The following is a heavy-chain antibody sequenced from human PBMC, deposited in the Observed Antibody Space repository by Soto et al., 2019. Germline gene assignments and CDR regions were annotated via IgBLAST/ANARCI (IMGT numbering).Heavy chain of an antibody. CDR3: ARYLYGDYSLSSYYFDY. CDR2: IWFDGNNK. CDR1: GFIFSNYG. D-gene: IGHD4-17*01. J-gene: IGHJ4*02. V-gene: IGHV3-33*01. Sequence: GGSLRLSCAASGFIFSNYGMHWVRQAPGKGLEWVAVIWFDGNNKYYADSVKGRFTISRDNSKNTLYLQMNSLRAEDTAVYYCARYLYGDYSLSSYYFDYWGQGTLVTVSS.